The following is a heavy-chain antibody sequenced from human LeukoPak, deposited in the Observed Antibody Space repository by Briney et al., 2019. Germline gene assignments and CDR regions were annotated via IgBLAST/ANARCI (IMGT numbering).Heavy chain of an antibody. CDR1: GYTFTGYF. J-gene: IGHJ4*02. CDR3: ARGLYCSGSNCYGPFDY. Sequence: WASVKVSCKASGYTFTGYFMHWVRQAPGQGLEWMGWINPNSGGTDSAQKFQGRVTMTRDTSISTVYMELSSLRSDDTAVYYCARGLYCSGSNCYGPFDYWGQGTLVTVSS. CDR2: INPNSGGT. V-gene: IGHV1-2*02. D-gene: IGHD2-15*01.